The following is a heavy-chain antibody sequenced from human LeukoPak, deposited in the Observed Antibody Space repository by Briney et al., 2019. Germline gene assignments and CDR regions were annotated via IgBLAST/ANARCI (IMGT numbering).Heavy chain of an antibody. Sequence: PGGSLRLSCAASGFTFSSYGMHWVRQAPGKGLEWVAFIRYDGGNKYYADSVKGRFTISRDNSKNTLYLQMNSLRAEDTAVYYCAKLAIRVVPAAAFDYWGQGTLVTVSS. D-gene: IGHD2-2*01. CDR1: GFTFSSYG. J-gene: IGHJ4*02. V-gene: IGHV3-30*02. CDR3: AKLAIRVVPAAAFDY. CDR2: IRYDGGNK.